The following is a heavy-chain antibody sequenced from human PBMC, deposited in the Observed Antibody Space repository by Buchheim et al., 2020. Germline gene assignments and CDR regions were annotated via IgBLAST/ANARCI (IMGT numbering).Heavy chain of an antibody. CDR1: GFSLSAREVS. CDR2: SHGDDTE. J-gene: IGHJ4*02. D-gene: IGHD2-15*01. Sequence: QITLKESGPTLVKPTQTLTLTCSCSGFSLSAREVSVGWIRQPPGKALEWLALSHGDDTEAYSPSLRSRLTITRDTSKNQVVLTMANVDPVDTATYYCVHRLSSSRGPPYWGPGTL. V-gene: IGHV2-5*02. CDR3: VHRLSSSRGPPY.